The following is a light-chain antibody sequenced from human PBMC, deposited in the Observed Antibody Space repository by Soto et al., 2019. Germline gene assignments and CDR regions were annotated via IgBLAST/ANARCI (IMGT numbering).Light chain of an antibody. J-gene: IGLJ1*01. Sequence: QSALPQPPSASGSPGQSVSISCTGTSSDVGAYNYVSWYQQHPGKAPKVIIFEATNRPSGVSNRYSGSKSGITASLTISGLQADDEAEYFCISYKTVDTFLFGTGTKVTVL. CDR2: EAT. V-gene: IGLV2-8*01. CDR1: SSDVGAYNY. CDR3: ISYKTVDTFL.